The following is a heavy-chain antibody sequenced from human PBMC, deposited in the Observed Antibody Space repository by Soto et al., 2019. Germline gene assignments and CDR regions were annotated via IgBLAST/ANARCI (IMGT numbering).Heavy chain of an antibody. V-gene: IGHV3-48*01. CDR1: GFTFSSYS. D-gene: IGHD3-10*01. J-gene: IGHJ6*02. CDR3: AKIGTYLRRDV. Sequence: EVQLVESGGGLVQPGGSLRLSWAVSGFTFSSYSLDWVRQAPGKGLEWVSYIISGSGTTYYADSVKGRFSISRDNANNSLYLQMNSLRVEDTAVYYCAKIGTYLRRDVWGHGTTVTVSS. CDR2: IISGSGTT.